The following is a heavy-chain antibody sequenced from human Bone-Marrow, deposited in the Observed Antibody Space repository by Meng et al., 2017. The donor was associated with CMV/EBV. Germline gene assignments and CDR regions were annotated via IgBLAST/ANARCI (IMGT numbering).Heavy chain of an antibody. V-gene: IGHV1-46*01. Sequence: GGSLRLSCAASGFTFTSYYMHWVRQAPGQGLEWMGIINHSGGSTSYAQKFQGRVTMTRDTSTSTVYMELSSLRSEDTAVYYWARAHYIVVVPAAIPPPAVVFDPWGQGTLVTVSS. D-gene: IGHD2-2*02. CDR2: INHSGGST. J-gene: IGHJ5*02. CDR1: GFTFTSYY. CDR3: ARAHYIVVVPAAIPPPAVVFDP.